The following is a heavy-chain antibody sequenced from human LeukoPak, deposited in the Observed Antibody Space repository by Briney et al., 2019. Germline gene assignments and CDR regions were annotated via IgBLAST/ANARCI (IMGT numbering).Heavy chain of an antibody. CDR1: GGSISSSSYY. Sequence: PSETLSLTCTVSGGSISSSSYYWGWIRQPPGKGLEWIGSIYYSGSTYYNPSLKSRVTISVDTSKNQFSLKLSSVTAADTAVYYCARHDSSGCSYFDYWGQGTLVTVSS. V-gene: IGHV4-39*01. CDR2: IYYSGST. D-gene: IGHD3-22*01. J-gene: IGHJ4*02. CDR3: ARHDSSGCSYFDY.